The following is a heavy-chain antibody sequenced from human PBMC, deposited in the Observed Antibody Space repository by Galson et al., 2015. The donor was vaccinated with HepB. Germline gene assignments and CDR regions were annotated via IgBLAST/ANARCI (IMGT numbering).Heavy chain of an antibody. Sequence: SVKVSCKASGGTFSSYAISWVRQAPGQGLEWMGGIIPIFGTANYAQKFQGRVTITADESTSTAYMELSSLRSEDTAVYYCASLGFLEWEDAYNWFDPWGQGTLVTVSS. V-gene: IGHV1-69*13. D-gene: IGHD3-3*02. CDR1: GGTFSSYA. CDR2: IIPIFGTA. J-gene: IGHJ5*02. CDR3: ASLGFLEWEDAYNWFDP.